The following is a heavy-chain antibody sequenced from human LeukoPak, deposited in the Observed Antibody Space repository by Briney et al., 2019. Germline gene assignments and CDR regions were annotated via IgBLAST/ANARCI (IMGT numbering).Heavy chain of an antibody. D-gene: IGHD3-3*01. CDR1: GGSISSYY. CDR2: IYYSGST. CDR3: ARLRITIFGVVILDAFDI. Sequence: PSETLSLTCTVSGGSISSYYWSWIRQPPGKGLEWIGYIYYSGSTNYSPSLKSRVTISVDTSKNQFSLKLSSVTAADTAVYYCARLRITIFGVVILDAFDIWGQGTMVTVSS. J-gene: IGHJ3*02. V-gene: IGHV4-59*01.